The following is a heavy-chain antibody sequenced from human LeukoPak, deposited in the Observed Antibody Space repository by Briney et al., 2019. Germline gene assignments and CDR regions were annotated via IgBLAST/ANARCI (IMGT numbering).Heavy chain of an antibody. CDR2: ISYDGSNK. Sequence: GGSLRLSRAASGFTFSSYGMHWVRQAPGKGLEWVAVISYDGSNKYYADSVKGRFTISRDNSKNTLYLQMNSLRAEDTAVYYCAKKEVAYYYGMDVWGQGTTVTVSS. CDR3: AKKEVAYYYGMDV. D-gene: IGHD5-24*01. CDR1: GFTFSSYG. V-gene: IGHV3-30*18. J-gene: IGHJ6*02.